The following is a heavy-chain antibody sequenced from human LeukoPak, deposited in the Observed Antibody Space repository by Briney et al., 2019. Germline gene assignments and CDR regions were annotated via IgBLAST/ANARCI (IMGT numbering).Heavy chain of an antibody. CDR1: GDSISSYY. Sequence: SETLSLTCTVSGDSISSYYWNWIRQPPGTGLEWIGYIYSSGSTSYNPSLKSRVTISVDTSKNQFSLKMSSVTAADTAVYYCARARDGHINNWFDPWGQGTLVIVSS. J-gene: IGHJ5*02. CDR2: IYSSGST. CDR3: ARARDGHINNWFDP. V-gene: IGHV4-59*01. D-gene: IGHD5-24*01.